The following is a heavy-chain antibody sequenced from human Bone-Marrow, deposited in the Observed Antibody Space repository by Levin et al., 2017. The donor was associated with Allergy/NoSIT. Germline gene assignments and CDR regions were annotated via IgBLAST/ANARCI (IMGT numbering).Heavy chain of an antibody. J-gene: IGHJ4*02. D-gene: IGHD3-22*01. CDR1: GSTVSSNY. CDR2: IHIGGAT. Sequence: SGGSLRLSCAVSGSTVSSNYMSWVRQAPGKGLEWVSLIHIGGATIYGHSVRGRFTMSRDNSMNTVNLQMNSLTVEDTAVYYCARGGSGYYWGFAYWGQGTLVSVS. V-gene: IGHV3-53*01. CDR3: ARGGSGYYWGFAY.